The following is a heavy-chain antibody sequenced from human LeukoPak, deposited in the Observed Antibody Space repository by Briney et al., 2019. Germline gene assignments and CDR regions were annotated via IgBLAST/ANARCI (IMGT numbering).Heavy chain of an antibody. J-gene: IGHJ4*02. D-gene: IGHD1-26*01. CDR1: GFTFSSYS. V-gene: IGHV3-21*01. CDR2: ISSSSSYI. CDR3: ARVVGATFDY. Sequence: PGGSLRLSCAASGFTFSSYSMNWVRQAPGKGLEWVSSISSSSSYIYYADSVMGRFTISRDNAKNSLYLQMNSLRAEDTAVYYCARVVGATFDYWGQGTLVTVSS.